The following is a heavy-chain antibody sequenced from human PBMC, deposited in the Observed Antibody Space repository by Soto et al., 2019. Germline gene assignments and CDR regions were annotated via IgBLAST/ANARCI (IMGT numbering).Heavy chain of an antibody. CDR2: IYSGGST. V-gene: IGHV3-53*04. Sequence: EVQLVESGGGLVQPGGSLRLSCAASGFTVSSNYMSWVRQAPGKGLEWVSVIYSGGSTYYADSVKGRFTISTHNSKNTLYLQMNSLRAEDTAVYYCARDRMGDYGLTDWGQGTLVTVSS. CDR3: ARDRMGDYGLTD. CDR1: GFTVSSNY. D-gene: IGHD4-17*01. J-gene: IGHJ4*02.